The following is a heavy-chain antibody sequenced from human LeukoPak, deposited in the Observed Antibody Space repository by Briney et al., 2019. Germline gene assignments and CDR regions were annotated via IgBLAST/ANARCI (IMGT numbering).Heavy chain of an antibody. J-gene: IGHJ6*02. Sequence: SETLSLTCTVSGGSISSGGYYWSWIRQHPGKGLEWIGYIYYSGSTYYNPSLKSRVTISVDTSKNQFSLKLSSVTAADTAVYYCARDVPLEYGSSSRLGYYGMDVWGQGTTVTVSS. CDR3: ARDVPLEYGSSSRLGYYGMDV. V-gene: IGHV4-31*03. CDR2: IYYSGST. CDR1: GGSISSGGYY. D-gene: IGHD6-6*01.